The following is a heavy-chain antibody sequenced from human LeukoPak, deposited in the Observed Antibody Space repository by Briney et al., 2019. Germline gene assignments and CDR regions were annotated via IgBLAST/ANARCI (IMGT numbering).Heavy chain of an antibody. CDR1: GFTFSSYS. CDR2: ISSSSSHI. CDR3: ARVLMSGSYFFGAFDI. J-gene: IGHJ3*02. Sequence: PGGSLRLSCAASGFTFSSYSMNWVRQAPGKGLEWVSSISSSSSHIYYADSVKGRFTISRDNAKNSLYLQMNSLRAEDTAVYYCARVLMSGSYFFGAFDIWGRGTMVTVSS. V-gene: IGHV3-21*01. D-gene: IGHD1-26*01.